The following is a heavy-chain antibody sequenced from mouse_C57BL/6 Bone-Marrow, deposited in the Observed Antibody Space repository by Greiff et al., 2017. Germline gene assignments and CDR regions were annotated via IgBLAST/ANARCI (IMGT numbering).Heavy chain of an antibody. CDR1: GFTFSDYY. J-gene: IGHJ4*01. D-gene: IGHD1-1*01. CDR2: ISNGGGST. V-gene: IGHV5-12*01. CDR3: ARREDNYYGSSYEAMDY. Sequence: EVQRVESGGGLVQPGGSLKLSCAASGFTFSDYYMYWVRQTPEKRLEWVAYISNGGGSTYYPDTVKGRFTISRDNAKNTLYLQMSRLKSEDTAMYYCARREDNYYGSSYEAMDYWGQGTSVTVSS.